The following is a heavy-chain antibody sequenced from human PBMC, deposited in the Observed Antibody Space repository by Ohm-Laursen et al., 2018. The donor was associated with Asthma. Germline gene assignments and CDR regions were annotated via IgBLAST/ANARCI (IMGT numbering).Heavy chain of an antibody. V-gene: IGHV4-39*01. Sequence: SDTLSLTCTVSGGSISSSSYYWGWIRQPPGKGLEWIGSIYYSGSTYYNPSLKSRVTISVDTSKNQFSLKLSSVTAADTAVYYCARGVDTAMVIYYYGMDVWSQGTTVTVSS. CDR2: IYYSGST. CDR3: ARGVDTAMVIYYYGMDV. CDR1: GGSISSSSYY. D-gene: IGHD5-18*01. J-gene: IGHJ6*02.